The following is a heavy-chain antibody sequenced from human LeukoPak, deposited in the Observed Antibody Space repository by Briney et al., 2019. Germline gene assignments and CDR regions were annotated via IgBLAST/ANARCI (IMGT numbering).Heavy chain of an antibody. Sequence: PSETLSLTCTVSGGSISSSSYYWGWIRQPPGKGLEWIGSIYYSGSTYYNPSLKSRVTISVDTSKNQFSLKLSSVTAADTAVYYCARQPLGGRFLEWLTNWGQGTLVTVSS. CDR1: GGSISSSSYY. V-gene: IGHV4-39*01. J-gene: IGHJ4*02. CDR2: IYYSGST. CDR3: ARQPLGGRFLEWLTN. D-gene: IGHD3-3*01.